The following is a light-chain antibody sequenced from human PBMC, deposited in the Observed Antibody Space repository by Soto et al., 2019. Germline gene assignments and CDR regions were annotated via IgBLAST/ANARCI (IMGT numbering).Light chain of an antibody. V-gene: IGKV4-1*01. CDR3: QQYYSTPFT. CDR1: QSVLYSSNNKNY. CDR2: WAS. Sequence: DIVMTQSPDSLAVSLGERATINCKSSQSVLYSSNNKNYLAWYQQKPGQPPKLLIYWASTRESGVPDRFSGRGSGTDFTLTISSLQAEDVAVYYCQQYYSTPFTFGPGTKIEFK. J-gene: IGKJ3*01.